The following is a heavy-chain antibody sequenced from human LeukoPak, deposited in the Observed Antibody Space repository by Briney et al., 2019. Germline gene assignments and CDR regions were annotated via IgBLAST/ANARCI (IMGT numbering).Heavy chain of an antibody. V-gene: IGHV1-18*01. CDR2: ISTYNGNT. CDR3: AREVRGSGSYGMDV. CDR1: GYTFTSYG. Sequence: GASVKVSCKASGYTFTSYGINWVRQAPGQGLEWMGWISTYNGNTNYAQKFQGRVTMTRDTSISTAYMELSRLRSDDTAVYYCAREVRGSGSYGMDVWGQGTTVTVSS. J-gene: IGHJ6*02. D-gene: IGHD3-10*01.